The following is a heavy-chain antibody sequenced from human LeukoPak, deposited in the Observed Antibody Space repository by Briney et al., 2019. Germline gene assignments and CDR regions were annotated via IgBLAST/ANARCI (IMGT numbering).Heavy chain of an antibody. CDR3: ARGGGNRDYDILTGYYIEPYYYYMDV. J-gene: IGHJ6*03. CDR2: INPNSGGA. V-gene: IGHV1-2*02. Sequence: ASVKVSCKASGYIFTGYYMHWVRQAPGQGLEWMGWINPNSGGADYAQNFQGRVTMTRDTSISTAYMELSRLRSDDTAVYYCARGGGNRDYDILTGYYIEPYYYYMDVWGKGTTVTVSS. D-gene: IGHD3-9*01. CDR1: GYIFTGYY.